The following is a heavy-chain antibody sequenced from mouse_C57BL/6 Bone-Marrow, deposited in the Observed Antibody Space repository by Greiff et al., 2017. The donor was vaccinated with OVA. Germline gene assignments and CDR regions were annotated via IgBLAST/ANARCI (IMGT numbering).Heavy chain of an antibody. CDR2: INPSSGYT. CDR3: ARRRFPHGPGFDY. CDR1: GYTFTSYW. J-gene: IGHJ2*01. V-gene: IGHV1-7*01. D-gene: IGHD3-1*01. Sequence: VQRVESGAELAKPGASVKLSCKASGYTFTSYWMHWVKQRPGQGLEWIGYINPSSGYTKYNQKFKDKATLTADKSSSTAYMQLSSLTYEDSAVYYGARRRFPHGPGFDYWGQGTTLTVSS.